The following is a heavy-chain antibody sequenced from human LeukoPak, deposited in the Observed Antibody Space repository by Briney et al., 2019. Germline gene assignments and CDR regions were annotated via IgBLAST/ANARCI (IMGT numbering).Heavy chain of an antibody. J-gene: IGHJ4*02. Sequence: PGGSLRLSCTASGFTFSNYAMTWVRQAPGKGLEWVSSISDTGGSIFYAASVKGRFTISRDNSKNTVYLQVNSLKAEDTALYYCAKAPPLNYYATSNSDYWGQGTLVTVSS. CDR3: AKAPPLNYYATSNSDY. D-gene: IGHD3-10*01. CDR1: GFTFSNYA. CDR2: ISDTGGSI. V-gene: IGHV3-23*01.